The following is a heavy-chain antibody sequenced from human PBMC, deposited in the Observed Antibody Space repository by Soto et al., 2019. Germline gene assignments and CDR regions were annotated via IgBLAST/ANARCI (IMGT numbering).Heavy chain of an antibody. D-gene: IGHD1-1*01. V-gene: IGHV4-34*01. Sequence: QVQLQQWGAGLLKPSETLSLTCAVYGGSFSGYYWSWIRQPPGMGLEWIGKINHGGTTNYNPSLKSRVTISVDTSKNQFSLSLSSVTAADTAMYYCARGITTYGVSYHYFDYWGQGTLVTVSS. CDR3: ARGITTYGVSYHYFDY. CDR1: GGSFSGYY. J-gene: IGHJ4*02. CDR2: INHGGTT.